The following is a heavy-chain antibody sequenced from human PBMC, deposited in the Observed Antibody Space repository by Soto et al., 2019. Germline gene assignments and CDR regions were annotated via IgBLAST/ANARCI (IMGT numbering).Heavy chain of an antibody. J-gene: IGHJ3*02. CDR2: LYWDDDN. CDR1: GFSLRTTGVG. Sequence: SVPTLVNPTQALTLTCTFSGFSLRTTGVGVGWIRQPPGKALEWLALLYWDDDNRYNPSLKSRLTLTKDTSKSQVVLTLTNVDPADTATYYCAHNPPQDSGAFDIWGQGTTVTVSS. D-gene: IGHD6-19*01. V-gene: IGHV2-5*02. CDR3: AHNPPQDSGAFDI.